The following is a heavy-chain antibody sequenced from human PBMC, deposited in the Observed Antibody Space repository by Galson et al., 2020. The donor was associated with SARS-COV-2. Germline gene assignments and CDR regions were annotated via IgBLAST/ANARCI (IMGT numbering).Heavy chain of an antibody. J-gene: IGHJ3*01. V-gene: IGHV4-34*01. Sequence: SETLSLTCGVYGGSFNGYCWSWIRQPPGKGLEWIGEINHSGTTNYNPSLKSRITMSVDMSKNQFSLRLSSVTAADTAVYYCARAPDVDILTGDYADGFDFWGEGTMVTVSS. CDR2: INHSGTT. D-gene: IGHD3-9*01. CDR3: ARAPDVDILTGDYADGFDF. CDR1: GGSFNGYC.